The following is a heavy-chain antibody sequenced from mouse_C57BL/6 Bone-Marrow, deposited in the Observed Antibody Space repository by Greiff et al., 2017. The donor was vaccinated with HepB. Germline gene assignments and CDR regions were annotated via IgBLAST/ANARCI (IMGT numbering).Heavy chain of an antibody. V-gene: IGHV1-52*01. D-gene: IGHD2-1*01. CDR1: GYTFTSYW. CDR3: AREDYGNYLYYYAMDY. Sequence: QVQLQQSGAELVRPGSSVKLSCKASGYTFTSYWMHWVKQRPIQGLEWIGNIDPSDSETHYNQKFKDKATLTVDKSSSTAYIQLSSLTSEDSAVYYCAREDYGNYLYYYAMDYWGQGTSVTVSS. CDR2: IDPSDSET. J-gene: IGHJ4*01.